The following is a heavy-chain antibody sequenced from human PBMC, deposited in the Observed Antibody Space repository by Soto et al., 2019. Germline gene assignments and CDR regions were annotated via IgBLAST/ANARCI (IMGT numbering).Heavy chain of an antibody. CDR2: ISWNSGSR. Sequence: ESGGGLVQPGRSLRLSCAASGFTFDDYAMHWVRQVPGKGPEWVSGISWNSGSRGYAESVRGRFTISRDNAKNSLYLQMNSLRAEDTALYYCAKRKGDLEILKTTVTTFWGPFQIWGQGTMVTVSS. CDR1: GFTFDDYA. J-gene: IGHJ3*02. CDR3: AKRKGDLEILKTTVTTFWGPFQI. V-gene: IGHV3-9*01. D-gene: IGHD4-17*01.